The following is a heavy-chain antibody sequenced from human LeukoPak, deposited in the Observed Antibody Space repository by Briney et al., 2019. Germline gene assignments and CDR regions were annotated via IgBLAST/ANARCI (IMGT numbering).Heavy chain of an antibody. CDR1: GYTLTELS. J-gene: IGHJ4*02. V-gene: IGHV1-24*01. Sequence: ATVKVSCKVSGYTLTELSMHWVRQAPGKGLEWMGGFDPEDGETIYAQKFQGRVTMTEDTSTDTAYMELSSLRSEDTAVYYCATGHDSSGYYPDYWGQGTLVTVSS. CDR3: ATGHDSSGYYPDY. D-gene: IGHD3-22*01. CDR2: FDPEDGET.